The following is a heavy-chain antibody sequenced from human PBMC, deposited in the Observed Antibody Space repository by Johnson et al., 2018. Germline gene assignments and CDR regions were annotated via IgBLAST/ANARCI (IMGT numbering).Heavy chain of an antibody. J-gene: IGHJ6*02. V-gene: IGHV1-69*01. CDR3: ARQGGYSSSWNPPTGGMDV. Sequence: QVQLVQSGAEVKKXGSSVKVXCKASGGTFSSYAISWVRQAPGQGLEWMGGIIPIFGTANYAQKFQGRVTITADESTSTAYMELSSLGSEDTAGYYCARQGGYSSSWNPPTGGMDVWGQGTTVTVSS. CDR1: GGTFSSYA. D-gene: IGHD6-13*01. CDR2: IIPIFGTA.